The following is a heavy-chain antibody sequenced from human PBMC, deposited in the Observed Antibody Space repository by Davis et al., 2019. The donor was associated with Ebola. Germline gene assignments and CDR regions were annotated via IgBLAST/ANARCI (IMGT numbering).Heavy chain of an antibody. J-gene: IGHJ6*02. Sequence: PGGSLRLSCAASGFTFSSYAMSWVRQAPGKGLEWVSAISGSGGSTYYADSVKGRFTISRDNSKNTLYLQMNSLRAEDTAVYYCAKDLSLSLSLVIIPTYGMDVWGQGTTVTVSS. CDR3: AKDLSLSLSLVIIPTYGMDV. D-gene: IGHD3-10*01. CDR1: GFTFSSYA. V-gene: IGHV3-23*01. CDR2: ISGSGGST.